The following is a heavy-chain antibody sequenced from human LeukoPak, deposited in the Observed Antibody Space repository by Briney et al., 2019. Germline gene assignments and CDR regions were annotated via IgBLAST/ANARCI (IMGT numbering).Heavy chain of an antibody. Sequence: SVKVSCKASGGTFSSYAIRWVRQAPGQGLEWMGGIIPIFGTANYAQKFQGRVTITADESTSTAYMELSSVRSEDTAVYYCARDGIAAAGTEYYYYMDVWGKGTTVTVSS. CDR2: IIPIFGTA. D-gene: IGHD6-13*01. CDR1: GGTFSSYA. V-gene: IGHV1-69*13. CDR3: ARDGIAAAGTEYYYYMDV. J-gene: IGHJ6*03.